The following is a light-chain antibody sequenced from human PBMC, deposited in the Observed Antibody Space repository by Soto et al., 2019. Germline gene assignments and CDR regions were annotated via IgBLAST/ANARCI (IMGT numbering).Light chain of an antibody. Sequence: EIVLTQSLATLSLTPGERATISCVASQSVSSSYLAWYQQKPGLAPRLLIYDASSRATGIPARFSGSGSGTDFTLTISSLESEDFAVYYCHQRRQWPLTCGGGTKGDIK. CDR2: DAS. V-gene: IGKV3D-20*01. CDR1: QSVSSSY. CDR3: HQRRQWPLT. J-gene: IGKJ4*01.